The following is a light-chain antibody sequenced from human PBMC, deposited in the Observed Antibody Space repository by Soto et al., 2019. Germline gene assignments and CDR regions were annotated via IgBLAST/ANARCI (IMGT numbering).Light chain of an antibody. CDR1: QSVSSSY. V-gene: IGKV3-20*01. Sequence: EIVLTQAPATLSLSPGERPNLSCRPSQSVSSSYLAWYQQKPGQAPRLLIYGASSRATGIPDRFSGSGSGTDFTLTISRLEPEDFAVYYCQQYGSSPLTFGGGTKVDIK. CDR2: GAS. J-gene: IGKJ4*01. CDR3: QQYGSSPLT.